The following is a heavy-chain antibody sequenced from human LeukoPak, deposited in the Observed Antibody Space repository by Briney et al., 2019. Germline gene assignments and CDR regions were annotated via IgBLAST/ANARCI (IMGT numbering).Heavy chain of an antibody. Sequence: ASVKVSCKASGYTFTNYAISWVRQAPGQGLEWMGWISTYNGNTNYAQNLQGRVTMTTDTSTNTAYMELGSLRSDGTAVYYCAKECGGDCHNTFDSWGQGTLVTVSS. CDR1: GYTFTNYA. V-gene: IGHV1-18*01. J-gene: IGHJ4*02. D-gene: IGHD2-21*02. CDR3: AKECGGDCHNTFDS. CDR2: ISTYNGNT.